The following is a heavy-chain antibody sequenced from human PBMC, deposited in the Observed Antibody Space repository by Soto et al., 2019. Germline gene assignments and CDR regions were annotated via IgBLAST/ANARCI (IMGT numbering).Heavy chain of an antibody. CDR2: ISYDGSNK. J-gene: IGHJ5*02. D-gene: IGHD6-13*01. V-gene: IGHV3-30*18. Sequence: QVQLVESGGGVVQPGRSLRLSCAASGFTFSNYGMHWVRQAPGKGLEWVAVISYDGSNKYYADSVKGRFTISRDNSKNTLYLQMNSLRVEDTAVYYCAKDGRGPYSSSWYDWFDPWGQGTLVTVSS. CDR3: AKDGRGPYSSSWYDWFDP. CDR1: GFTFSNYG.